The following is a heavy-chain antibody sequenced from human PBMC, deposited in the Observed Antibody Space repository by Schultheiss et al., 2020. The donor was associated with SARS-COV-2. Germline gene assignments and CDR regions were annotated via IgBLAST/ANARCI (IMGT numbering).Heavy chain of an antibody. CDR2: INPNSGGT. CDR3: ARALPLDY. J-gene: IGHJ4*02. Sequence: ASVKVSCKASGYTFTGYYMHWVRQAPGQGLEWMGWINPNSGGTNYAQKFQGRVTMTRNTSISTAYMELSSLRSEDTAVYYCARALPLDYWGQGTLVTVSS. CDR1: GYTFTGYY. V-gene: IGHV1-2*02.